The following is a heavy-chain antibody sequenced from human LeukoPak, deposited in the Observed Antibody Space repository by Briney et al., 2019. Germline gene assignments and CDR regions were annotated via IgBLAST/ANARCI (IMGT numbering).Heavy chain of an antibody. CDR1: GFTFSRYW. D-gene: IGHD3-22*01. J-gene: IGHJ4*02. Sequence: GGSLRLSCAASGFTFSRYWMSWVRQTPRKGLEWVANINQDGSKTYYVDSVKDRFTISRDNAKNSLYLQMNSLRAEDTAVYYCARDKGDYDTSGSLFVFGGQGTLVTVSS. CDR3: ARDKGDYDTSGSLFVF. V-gene: IGHV3-7*03. CDR2: INQDGSKT.